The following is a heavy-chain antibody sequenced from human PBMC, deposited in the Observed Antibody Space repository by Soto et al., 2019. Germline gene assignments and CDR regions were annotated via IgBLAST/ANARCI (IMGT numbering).Heavy chain of an antibody. D-gene: IGHD3-9*01. V-gene: IGHV3-33*06. CDR2: IWYDGSNT. CDR3: AKDNDILTGYFPYGMDV. J-gene: IGHJ6*02. Sequence: GGSLRLSCAASGFTFSSYGMHWVRQAPGKGLEWVAAIWYDGSNTYYADSVKGRFTISRDNSKNTLYLQMNSLRAEDTAVYYCAKDNDILTGYFPYGMDVWGQGTTVTVSS. CDR1: GFTFSSYG.